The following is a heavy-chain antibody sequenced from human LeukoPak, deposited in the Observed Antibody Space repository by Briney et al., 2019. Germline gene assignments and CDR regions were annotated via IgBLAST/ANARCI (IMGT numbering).Heavy chain of an antibody. CDR1: GGSFSGYY. CDR2: INHSGST. Sequence: PSETLSLTCAVYGGSFSGYYWSWIRQPPGKGLEWIGEINHSGSTNYNPSLKSRVTISVDTSKNQFSLKLSSVTAADTAVYYCARTASRYCSSTSCYTLGHNWFDPWGQGTLVTVSS. V-gene: IGHV4-34*01. CDR3: ARTASRYCSSTSCYTLGHNWFDP. J-gene: IGHJ5*02. D-gene: IGHD2-2*02.